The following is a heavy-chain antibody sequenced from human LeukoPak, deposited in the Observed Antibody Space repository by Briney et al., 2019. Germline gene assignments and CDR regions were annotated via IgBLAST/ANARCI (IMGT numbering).Heavy chain of an antibody. J-gene: IGHJ6*04. CDR1: GFTFSSSW. D-gene: IGHD3-16*01. CDR2: ITRDGSST. CDR3: ARDPGYESWSPFWGGMDV. V-gene: IGHV3-74*01. Sequence: PGGSLRLSCAASGFTFSSSWMHWVRQAPGKGLVWVSRITRDGSSTTYVDSVKGRFTTSRDNAKNTLYLQMDSLRDDDTAVYYCARDPGYESWSPFWGGMDVWGNGTTVTVSS.